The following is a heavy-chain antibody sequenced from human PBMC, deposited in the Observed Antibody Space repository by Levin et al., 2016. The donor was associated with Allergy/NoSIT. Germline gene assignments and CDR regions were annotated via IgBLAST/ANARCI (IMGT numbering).Heavy chain of an antibody. Sequence: SETLSLTCAVYGGSFSGYYWSWIRQPPGKGLEWIGEINHSGSTNYNPSLKSRVTISVDTSKNQFSLKLSSVTAADTAVYYCARGRARGQLLLTDYWGQGTLVTVSS. V-gene: IGHV4-34*01. CDR2: INHSGST. CDR1: GGSFSGYY. J-gene: IGHJ4*02. CDR3: ARGRARGQLLLTDY. D-gene: IGHD1-26*01.